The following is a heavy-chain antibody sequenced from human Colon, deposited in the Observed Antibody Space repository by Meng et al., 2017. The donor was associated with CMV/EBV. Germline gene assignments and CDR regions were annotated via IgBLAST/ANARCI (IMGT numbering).Heavy chain of an antibody. CDR2: VMPNLGTA. V-gene: IGHV1-69*08. J-gene: IGHJ6*02. Sequence: GLTFSTDSINWVRQAPGQGLEWMGRVMPNLGTANFSEKFQGRVTFTADTTTSTGYMVLSSLTSDDTAVYYCGRGINMGISYYYGMDVWGQGTPVTSP. CDR3: GRGINMGISYYYGMDV. CDR1: GLTFSTDS. D-gene: IGHD3-10*01.